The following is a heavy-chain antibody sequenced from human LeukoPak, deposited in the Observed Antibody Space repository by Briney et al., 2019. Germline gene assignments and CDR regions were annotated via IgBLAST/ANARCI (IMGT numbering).Heavy chain of an antibody. J-gene: IGHJ4*02. D-gene: IGHD3-10*01. Sequence: ASVKVSCKASGYTFTSYDINWVRQATGQGLEWMGWMNPNSGNTGYAQKFQGRVTMTRNTSISTAYMELSSLRSEDTAVYYCATYGSGSYYNVEWGQGTLVTVSS. CDR3: ATYGSGSYYNVE. CDR1: GYTFTSYD. CDR2: MNPNSGNT. V-gene: IGHV1-8*01.